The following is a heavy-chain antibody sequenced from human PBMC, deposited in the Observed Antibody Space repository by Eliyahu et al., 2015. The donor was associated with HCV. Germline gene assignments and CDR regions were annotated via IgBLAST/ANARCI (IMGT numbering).Heavy chain of an antibody. J-gene: IGHJ3*02. CDR2: INHGGTS. CDR3: ARPFCTGGGCYSADAFDI. Sequence: QVQLQQWGAGLLKPSETLSLTCAVYGGSFSNYYWTWIRQSPGKGLEWIGEINHGGTSNYNPSLKSRVTMSVDTSNNHFYLILTSVTAADTAVYYCARPFCTGGGCYSADAFDIWGQGTMVTVSS. CDR1: GGSFSNYY. D-gene: IGHD2-15*01. V-gene: IGHV4-34*01.